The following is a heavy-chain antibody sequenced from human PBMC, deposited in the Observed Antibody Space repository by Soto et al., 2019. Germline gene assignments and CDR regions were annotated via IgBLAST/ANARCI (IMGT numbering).Heavy chain of an antibody. J-gene: IGHJ4*02. CDR1: GFTFSNHW. CDR2: IDQGGSEK. CDR3: ARKGVLWFGETYFDY. V-gene: IGHV3-7*01. D-gene: IGHD3-10*01. Sequence: EVPLVESGGGLVQPGGSLRLSCAASGFTFSNHWMSWVRQAPGKGLEWVANIDQGGSEKYYVDSVKGRFTISRDNAKNSLYLQMNSLRVEDTAVYYCARKGVLWFGETYFDYWGQGILVTVSS.